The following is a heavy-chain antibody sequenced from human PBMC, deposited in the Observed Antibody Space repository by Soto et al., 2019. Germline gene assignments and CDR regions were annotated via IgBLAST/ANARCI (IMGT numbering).Heavy chain of an antibody. CDR3: AKDLFYCSGGSCYTFDY. D-gene: IGHD2-15*01. J-gene: IGHJ4*02. V-gene: IGHV3-23*01. Sequence: GGSLRLSCAASGFTFSSYAMSWVRQAPGKGLEWVSAISGSGGSTYYADSVKGRFTISRDNSKNTLYLQMNSLRAEDTAVYYCAKDLFYCSGGSCYTFDYWGQGTLVTVSS. CDR1: GFTFSSYA. CDR2: ISGSGGST.